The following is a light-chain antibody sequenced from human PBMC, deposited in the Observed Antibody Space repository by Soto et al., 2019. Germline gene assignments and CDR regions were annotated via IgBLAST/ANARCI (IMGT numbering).Light chain of an antibody. Sequence: QSALTQPASVSGSPGQSITISCTGTISDIGGYNFISWYQHHPGKAPKLVIYDVNNRPSGISYRFSGSKSGNTASLTISELQAEDEADYYCASYTRTTTLVFGGGTQLTVL. CDR3: ASYTRTTTLV. J-gene: IGLJ2*01. CDR2: DVN. CDR1: ISDIGGYNF. V-gene: IGLV2-14*01.